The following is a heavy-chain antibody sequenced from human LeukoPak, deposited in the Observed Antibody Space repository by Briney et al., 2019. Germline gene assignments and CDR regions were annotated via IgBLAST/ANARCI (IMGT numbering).Heavy chain of an antibody. D-gene: IGHD1-26*01. CDR3: AKDGISMAYFYYMDV. J-gene: IGHJ6*03. CDR1: GFTFSSYA. V-gene: IGHV3-23*01. CDR2: IGGSGSGYST. Sequence: GGSLRLSCAASGFTFSSYAMSWVRQAPGKGLEWVSSIGGSGSGYSTYHADSVKGRFTISRDTSKNTLYLQMNSLRAEDTAVYYCAKDGISMAYFYYMDVWGKGTTVTVSS.